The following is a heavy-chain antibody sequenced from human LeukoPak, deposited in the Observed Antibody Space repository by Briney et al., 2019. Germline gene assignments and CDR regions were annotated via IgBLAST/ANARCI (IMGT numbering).Heavy chain of an antibody. D-gene: IGHD2-2*02. CDR2: INPSGGST. Sequence: ASVKVSCKASGYTFTSYYMHWVRQAPGQGLEWMGIINPSGGSTSYAQEFQGRVTMTRDTSTSTVYMELSSLRSEDTAVYYCARERIVVVPAAIKVPGRGNWFDRWGQGTLVTVSS. J-gene: IGHJ5*02. CDR1: GYTFTSYY. CDR3: ARERIVVVPAAIKVPGRGNWFDR. V-gene: IGHV1-46*03.